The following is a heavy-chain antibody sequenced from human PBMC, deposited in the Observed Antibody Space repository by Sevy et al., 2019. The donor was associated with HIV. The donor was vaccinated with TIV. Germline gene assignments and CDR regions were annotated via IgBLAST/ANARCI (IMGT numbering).Heavy chain of an antibody. V-gene: IGHV3-30*18. CDR2: ISYDGSYK. D-gene: IGHD6-19*01. J-gene: IGHJ3*02. CDR1: GFTLSSYG. Sequence: GGSLRLSCAASGFTLSSYGMHWVRQAPGKGLEWVAVISYDGSYKYYADSVKGRFTISRDNSKNTLYLQMNSLRAEDTAVYYCAKDRSGWPDAFDIWGQGTMVTVSS. CDR3: AKDRSGWPDAFDI.